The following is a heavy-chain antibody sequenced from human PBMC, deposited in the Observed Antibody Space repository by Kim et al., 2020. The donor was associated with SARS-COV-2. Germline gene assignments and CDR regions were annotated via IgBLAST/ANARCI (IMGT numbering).Heavy chain of an antibody. D-gene: IGHD6-13*01. CDR2: INTNTGNP. V-gene: IGHV7-4-1*02. J-gene: IGHJ4*02. CDR3: ARGIAAAGTDSSGWSIYFDY. CDR1: GYTFTSYA. Sequence: ASVKVSCKASGYTFTSYAMSWVRQAPGQGLEWMGWINTNTGNPTYAQGFTGRVVFSLDTSVSTAYLQISSLKAEDTAVYYCARGIAAAGTDSSGWSIYFDYWGQGTLVTVSS.